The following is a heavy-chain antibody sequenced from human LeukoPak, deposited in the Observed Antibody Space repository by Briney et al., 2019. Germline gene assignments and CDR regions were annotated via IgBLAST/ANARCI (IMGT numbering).Heavy chain of an antibody. Sequence: PGGSLRLSCAASGFTFSSYSMNWVRQAPGKGLEWVSSISSSSSYIYYADPVKGRFTISRDNSKNTLYLQMNSLRAEDTAVYYCAKDGTARDLYYYYYMDVWGKGTTVTVSS. J-gene: IGHJ6*03. CDR1: GFTFSSYS. CDR3: AKDGTARDLYYYYYMDV. CDR2: ISSSSSYI. D-gene: IGHD5-18*01. V-gene: IGHV3-21*01.